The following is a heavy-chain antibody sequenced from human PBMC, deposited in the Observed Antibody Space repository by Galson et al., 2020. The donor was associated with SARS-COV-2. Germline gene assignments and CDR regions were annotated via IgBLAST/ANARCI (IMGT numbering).Heavy chain of an antibody. D-gene: IGHD2-2*02. J-gene: IGHJ5*02. CDR3: AREVASTSCYKGEGGDWFNP. CDR1: GFTFSSYA. Sequence: ISCAASGFTFSSYAMHWVRQAPGKGLEWVAVISYDGSNKYYADSVKGRFTISRDNSKNTLYLQMNSLRAEDTAVYYCAREVASTSCYKGEGGDWFNPWGQGTLVTVSS. V-gene: IGHV3-30*04. CDR2: ISYDGSNK.